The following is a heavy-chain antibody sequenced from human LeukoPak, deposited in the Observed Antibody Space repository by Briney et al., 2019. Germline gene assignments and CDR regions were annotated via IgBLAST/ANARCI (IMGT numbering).Heavy chain of an antibody. D-gene: IGHD6-13*01. CDR1: GFTFSNFA. V-gene: IGHV3-30*04. J-gene: IGHJ4*02. CDR2: VSYDGSYK. CDR3: AREVVAAAGTVDY. Sequence: QPGGSLRLSCAATGFTFSNFAMHWVRQAPGKGLEWVAVVSYDGSYKYYADSVKGRFTISRDNAKNSLYLQLNSLRAEDTAVYYCAREVVAAAGTVDYWGQGTLVTVSS.